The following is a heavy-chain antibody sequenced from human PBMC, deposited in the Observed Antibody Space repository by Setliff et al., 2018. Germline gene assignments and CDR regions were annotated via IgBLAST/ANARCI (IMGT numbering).Heavy chain of an antibody. CDR1: GGSFTTYY. J-gene: IGHJ4*02. V-gene: IGHV4-59*03. Sequence: ASETLSLTCTVSGGSFTTYYWSWIRQSPGKGLEWIGYIYYSGSTNYNPSLGSRITMSADTSKNQFSLKLSSVTAADTAVYYCATGPDIGEFGGNYFNYWGQGTLVTVSS. CDR2: IYYSGST. CDR3: ATGPDIGEFGGNYFNY. D-gene: IGHD2-15*01.